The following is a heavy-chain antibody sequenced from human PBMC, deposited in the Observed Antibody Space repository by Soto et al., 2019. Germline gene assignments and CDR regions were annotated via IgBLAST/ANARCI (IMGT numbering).Heavy chain of an antibody. CDR2: IIPIFCTA. Sequence: QVQLVQSGAEVKKPGSSVKVSCKASGGTFSSYAISWVRQAPGQGLEWMGGIIPIFCTANYAQKFQGRVTITADKSTSTAYMELSSLRSEDTAVYFCAIPKRIQLWSHFDYWGQGTLVTVSS. CDR1: GGTFSSYA. V-gene: IGHV1-69*06. CDR3: AIPKRIQLWSHFDY. J-gene: IGHJ4*02. D-gene: IGHD5-18*01.